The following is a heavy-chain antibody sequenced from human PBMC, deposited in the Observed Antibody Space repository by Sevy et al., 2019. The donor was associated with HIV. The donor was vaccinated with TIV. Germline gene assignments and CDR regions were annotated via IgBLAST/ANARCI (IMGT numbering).Heavy chain of an antibody. J-gene: IGHJ6*02. CDR2: VRNDGSNE. Sequence: GGSLRLSCAASGFSLTTSDMHWVRQAPGKGLEWVAYVRNDGSNEYYADSVRDRLTISRDSPKNTLYLQMNSLRDEDTAIYYCARGRKTTEEWLEELDYYYGLDVWGQGTTVTVSS. CDR3: ARGRKTTEEWLEELDYYYGLDV. CDR1: GFSLTTSD. D-gene: IGHD2-8*01. V-gene: IGHV3-30*02.